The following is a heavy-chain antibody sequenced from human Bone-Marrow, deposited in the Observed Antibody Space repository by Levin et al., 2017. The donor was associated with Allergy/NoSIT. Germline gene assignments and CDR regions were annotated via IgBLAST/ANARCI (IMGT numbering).Heavy chain of an antibody. V-gene: IGHV2-5*02. CDR1: GFSLSTSGVG. Sequence: SGPTLVKPTQTLTLTCTFSGFSLSTSGVGVGWIRQPPGKALEWLALIYWDDDKRYSPSLKSRLTITKDTSKNQVVLTMTNMDPVDTATYYCAHSRNGAGSSPVGPGYFDYWGQGTLVTVSS. CDR3: AHSRNGAGSSPVGPGYFDY. CDR2: IYWDDDK. J-gene: IGHJ4*02. D-gene: IGHD1-26*01.